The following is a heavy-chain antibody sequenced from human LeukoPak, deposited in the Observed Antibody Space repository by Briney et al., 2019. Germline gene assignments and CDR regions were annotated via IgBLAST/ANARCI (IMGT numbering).Heavy chain of an antibody. V-gene: IGHV3-66*02. CDR3: ARDLWDATGY. CDR1: GFSSTY. Sequence: PGGSLRLSCVASGFSSTYMSWDRQAPGKGLEWVSVIYSGDSTYYADSVKGRFTISRDISKNTVYLQMNSLRPEDTAVYHCARDLWDATGYWGQGTLVT. J-gene: IGHJ4*02. D-gene: IGHD3-3*01. CDR2: IYSGDST.